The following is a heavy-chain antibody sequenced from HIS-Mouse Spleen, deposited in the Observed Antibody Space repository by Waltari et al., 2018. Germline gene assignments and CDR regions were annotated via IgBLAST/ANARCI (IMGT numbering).Heavy chain of an antibody. J-gene: IGHJ3*02. Sequence: QVQLVQSGAEVKKPGASVKVSCKASGYTFTSYDINWVRQATGQGLEWMGWMNPNSGNTGYAQKCQGRVTMTRNTSISTAYTELSSLRSEDTAVYYCARWEYCSGGSCQSAFDIWGQGTMVTVSS. CDR2: MNPNSGNT. D-gene: IGHD2-15*01. CDR1: GYTFTSYD. CDR3: ARWEYCSGGSCQSAFDI. V-gene: IGHV1-8*01.